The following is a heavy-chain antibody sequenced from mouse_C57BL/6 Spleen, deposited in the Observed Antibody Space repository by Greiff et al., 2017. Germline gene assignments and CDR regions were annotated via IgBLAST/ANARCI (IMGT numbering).Heavy chain of an antibody. V-gene: IGHV1-76*01. D-gene: IGHD1-1*01. CDR3: AREGTVVPFAY. CDR2: IYPGSGNT. Sequence: QVQLQQSGAELVRPGASVKLSCKASGYTFPDYYINWVKQRPGQGLEWIARIYPGSGNTYYNEKFKGKATLTAEKSSSTAYMQLSSLTSEDAAVYFCAREGTVVPFAYWGQGTLVTVSA. CDR1: GYTFPDYY. J-gene: IGHJ3*01.